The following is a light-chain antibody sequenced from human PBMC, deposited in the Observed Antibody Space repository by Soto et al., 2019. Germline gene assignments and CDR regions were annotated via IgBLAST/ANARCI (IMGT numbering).Light chain of an antibody. CDR2: LGS. J-gene: IGKJ2*01. CDR1: QSLLHSNGYNY. V-gene: IGKV2-28*01. CDR3: MQALRTPHT. Sequence: DIVMTQSPLSLPVTPGEPASISCRSSQSLLHSNGYNYLDWYLQKPGQSPQLLIYLGSNRASGVPDRFSGSGSGTGFTLKISRVEAEDVGVYYCMQALRTPHTFGQGTKLEIK.